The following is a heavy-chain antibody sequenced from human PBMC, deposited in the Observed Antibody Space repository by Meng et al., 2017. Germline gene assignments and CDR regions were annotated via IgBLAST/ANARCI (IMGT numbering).Heavy chain of an antibody. CDR1: GGSISSSSYY. J-gene: IGHJ4*02. CDR2: IYYSGST. Sequence: QPQLKGSGPGLVKPSEPLSLTCTVSGGSISSSSYYWGWIRQPPGKGLEWIGSIYYSGSTYYNPSLKSRVTISVDTSKNQFSLKLSSVTAADTAVYYCARDGHSYNYFDYWGQGTLVTVSS. CDR3: ARDGHSYNYFDY. V-gene: IGHV4-39*07. D-gene: IGHD5-18*01.